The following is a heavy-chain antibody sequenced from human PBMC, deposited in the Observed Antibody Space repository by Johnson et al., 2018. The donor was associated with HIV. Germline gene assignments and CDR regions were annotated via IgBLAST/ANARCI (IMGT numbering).Heavy chain of an antibody. CDR2: ISSSGSTI. J-gene: IGHJ3*02. Sequence: VQLVESGGGLVQPGGSLRLSCAASGFTFSSYWMSWVRQAPGKGLEWVSYISSSGSTIYSADSVKGRFTISRDNANNSLYLQMNGLRAEDTAVDYCASVRGGALDIWGQGTMVTVSS. V-gene: IGHV3-48*04. CDR3: ASVRGGALDI. D-gene: IGHD3-10*02. CDR1: GFTFSSYW.